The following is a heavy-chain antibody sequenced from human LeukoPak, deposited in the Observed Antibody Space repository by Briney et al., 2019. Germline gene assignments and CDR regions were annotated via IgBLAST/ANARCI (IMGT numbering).Heavy chain of an antibody. CDR3: GTDKPVSGATRADY. Sequence: GGSLRLSCAASGLTFSRYWMHWVRQAPGKGLVWVARIKNDGTTTIYADSVKGRFTISRDNAKNTLYLQLNSLRAEDTAVYYCGTDKPVSGATRADYWGQGTLVTVSS. D-gene: IGHD2-2*01. J-gene: IGHJ4*02. CDR2: IKNDGTTT. V-gene: IGHV3-74*01. CDR1: GLTFSRYW.